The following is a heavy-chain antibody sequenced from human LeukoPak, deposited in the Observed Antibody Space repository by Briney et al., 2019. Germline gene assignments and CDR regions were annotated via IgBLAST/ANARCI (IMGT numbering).Heavy chain of an antibody. D-gene: IGHD6-19*01. Sequence: PSETLSLTCTVSGYSISSVYYWGWIRQPPGKGLEWIGYIYYSGSTNYNPSLKSRVTISVDTSKNQFSLKLSSVTAADTVVYYCARVHSSGWSDYWGQGTLVPVSS. V-gene: IGHV4-61*01. CDR2: IYYSGST. CDR3: ARVHSSGWSDY. J-gene: IGHJ4*02. CDR1: GYSISSVYY.